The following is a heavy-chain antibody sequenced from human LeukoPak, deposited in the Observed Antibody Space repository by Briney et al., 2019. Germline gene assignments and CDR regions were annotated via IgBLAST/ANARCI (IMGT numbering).Heavy chain of an antibody. CDR3: RCGGYYYYMDV. Sequence: PSETLSLTCTVSGGSISSSSYYWGWIRQPPGKGLEWIGEINHSGSTNYNPSLKSRVTISVDTSKNQFSLKLSSVTAADTAVYYCRCGGYYYYMDVWGKGTTVTVSS. V-gene: IGHV4-39*07. D-gene: IGHD3-10*01. CDR1: GGSISSSSYY. J-gene: IGHJ6*03. CDR2: INHSGST.